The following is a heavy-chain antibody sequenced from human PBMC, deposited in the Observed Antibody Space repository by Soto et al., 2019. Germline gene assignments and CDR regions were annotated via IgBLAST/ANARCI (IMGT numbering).Heavy chain of an antibody. CDR3: ARSGADYYGSGSYFKGLAFDI. CDR1: GYTFTTYG. J-gene: IGHJ3*02. V-gene: IGHV1-3*01. D-gene: IGHD3-10*01. CDR2: INAGNDNT. Sequence: GASVKVSCKASGYTFTTYGIHWVRHDQGQRLEWMGWINAGNDNTKYSQNFQGRVTITRDTSANTAYMELSSLRSEDTAVYYCARSGADYYGSGSYFKGLAFDIWGQGTMVTVSS.